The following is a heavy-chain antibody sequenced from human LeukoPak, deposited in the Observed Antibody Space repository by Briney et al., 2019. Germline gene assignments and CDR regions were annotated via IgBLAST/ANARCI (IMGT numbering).Heavy chain of an antibody. D-gene: IGHD3-3*01. CDR1: GVSISSCY. CDR3: ARGGVVTQPGYFQH. Sequence: SETLSLTCTVSGVSISSCYWNWIRQPAGKGLEWIGRIYTSGSTNFNPSLKSRVTMSVDTSKNQFSLKLSSVTAADTAVYYCARGGVVTQPGYFQHWGQGTLVTVSS. J-gene: IGHJ1*01. V-gene: IGHV4-4*07. CDR2: IYTSGST.